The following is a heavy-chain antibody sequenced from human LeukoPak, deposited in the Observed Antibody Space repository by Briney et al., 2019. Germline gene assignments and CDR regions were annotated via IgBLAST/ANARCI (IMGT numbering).Heavy chain of an antibody. Sequence: PGGSLRLSCAASGFTFSSYAMSWVRQAPGKGLEWVSAISGSGGSTYYADSVKGRFTISRDNSKNTLYLQMNSLRAEDTAVYYCAKDSGFAIAAVPIDYWGQGTLVTVPS. CDR2: ISGSGGST. D-gene: IGHD6-13*01. V-gene: IGHV3-23*01. CDR1: GFTFSSYA. CDR3: AKDSGFAIAAVPIDY. J-gene: IGHJ4*02.